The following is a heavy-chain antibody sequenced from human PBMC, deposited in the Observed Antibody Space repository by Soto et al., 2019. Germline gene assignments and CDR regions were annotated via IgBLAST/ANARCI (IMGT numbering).Heavy chain of an antibody. CDR3: ARDRNCALRGYSFAVDF. V-gene: IGHV1-2*06. D-gene: IGHD5-18*01. CDR1: GYRFTNYY. CDR2: MNLDTGGT. Sequence: ASVKVSCTASGYRFTNYYIHWVRQAPGQGLEWMGRMNLDTGGTTYAQKFQGRVTMTRDTSISTAYMEVGGLKSDDTAMYYCARDRNCALRGYSFAVDFWG. J-gene: IGHJ4*01.